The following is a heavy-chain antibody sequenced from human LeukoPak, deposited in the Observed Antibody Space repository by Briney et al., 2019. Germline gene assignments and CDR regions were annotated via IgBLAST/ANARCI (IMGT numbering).Heavy chain of an antibody. J-gene: IGHJ3*02. V-gene: IGHV3-7*03. D-gene: IGHD3-16*01. CDR1: GFTFSSYW. Sequence: GGSLRLSCAASGFTFSSYWMSWVRQAPGKGLEWVANIKQDGSEKYYVDSVKGRFTISRDNAKNSLYLQMNSLRAEDTAVYYCARDGGHTGDDAFDIWGQGTMVTVSS. CDR3: ARDGGHTGDDAFDI. CDR2: IKQDGSEK.